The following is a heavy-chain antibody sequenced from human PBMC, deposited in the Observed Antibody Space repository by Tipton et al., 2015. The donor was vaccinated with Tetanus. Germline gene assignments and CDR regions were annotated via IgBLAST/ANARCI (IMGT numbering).Heavy chain of an antibody. Sequence: TLSLTCTVSGASISSGSHYWSWIRQHPGKGLEWIGSIYYGGNTYYNPSLKSRLTMAVDTSKTQVSLKLSSVTAADTAVYYCATGRRTVGFDYWGQGALVTVSS. CDR2: IYYGGNT. CDR3: ATGRRTVGFDY. V-gene: IGHV4-39*01. J-gene: IGHJ4*02. CDR1: GASISSGSHY. D-gene: IGHD4-23*01.